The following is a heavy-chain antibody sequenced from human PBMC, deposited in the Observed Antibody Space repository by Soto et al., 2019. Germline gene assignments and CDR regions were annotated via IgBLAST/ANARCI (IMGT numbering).Heavy chain of an antibody. V-gene: IGHV3-33*01. CDR3: ASSPKATAGAFDI. J-gene: IGHJ3*02. CDR1: GFTFSSYG. D-gene: IGHD1-1*01. CDR2: IWYDGSNK. Sequence: PGGSLRLSCAASGFTFSSYGMHWVRQAPGKGLEWVAVIWYDGSNKYYADSVKGRFTISRDNSKNTLYLQMNSLRAEDTAVYYCASSPKATAGAFDIWGQGTMVTVSS.